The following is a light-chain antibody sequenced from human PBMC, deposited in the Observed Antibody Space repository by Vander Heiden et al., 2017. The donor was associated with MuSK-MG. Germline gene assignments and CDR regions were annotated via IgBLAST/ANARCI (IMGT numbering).Light chain of an antibody. CDR2: WAS. CDR1: QSVLYSSNNKNY. V-gene: IGKV4-1*01. Sequence: DIVMTQSPDSLAVSLGERATINCKSSQSVLYSSNNKNYLAWYQQKPGQPPKLLMYWASTRESGVPDRFSGSGSGTDFTLTISSLQAEDVAVYYCQQYYSTLHPWTFGQGTKVEIK. J-gene: IGKJ1*01. CDR3: QQYYSTLHPWT.